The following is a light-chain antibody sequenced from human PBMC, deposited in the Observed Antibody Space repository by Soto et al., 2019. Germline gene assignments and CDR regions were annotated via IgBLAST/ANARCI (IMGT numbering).Light chain of an antibody. CDR1: QTISSW. V-gene: IGKV1-5*03. CDR3: LQYNSYPWT. J-gene: IGKJ1*01. CDR2: KAS. Sequence: DIQMTQSPSTLSASVGDRVTITCRASQTISSWLAWYQQKPGKAPKVLIYKASSLESGVPSRFSGSGSGTAFTLTISSLQPADFSAYYCLQYNSYPWTFGQGTKVEIK.